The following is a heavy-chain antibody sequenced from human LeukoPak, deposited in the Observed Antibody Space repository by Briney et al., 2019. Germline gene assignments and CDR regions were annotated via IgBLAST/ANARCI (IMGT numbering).Heavy chain of an antibody. CDR2: IKYDGSRT. Sequence: GGSLRLSCVVSGMTFDRHGMHWVRQPPGKGLEWLAFIKYDGSRTDYEDSVQGRFTVSRDNSKNTLYLEMNSLRAEDTAIYYCVKDTIFTVDPFDYWGQRTLVTVSS. D-gene: IGHD3-3*01. CDR3: VKDTIFTVDPFDY. J-gene: IGHJ4*02. V-gene: IGHV3-30*02. CDR1: GMTFDRHG.